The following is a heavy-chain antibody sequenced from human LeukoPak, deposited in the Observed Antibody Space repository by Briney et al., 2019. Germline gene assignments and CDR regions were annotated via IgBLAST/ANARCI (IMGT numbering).Heavy chain of an antibody. CDR3: ARAIAVTTFDY. V-gene: IGHV3-11*01. CDR1: WFTFHEQY. Sequence: GGALKLLFSTSWFTFHEQYKSLNRQAPGEGVEWVSYISSSGSTIYYADSVKGRFTISRDNAKNSLYLQMNSLRAEDTAVYYCARAIAVTTFDYWGQGTLVTVSS. D-gene: IGHD4-17*01. J-gene: IGHJ4*02. CDR2: ISSSGSTI.